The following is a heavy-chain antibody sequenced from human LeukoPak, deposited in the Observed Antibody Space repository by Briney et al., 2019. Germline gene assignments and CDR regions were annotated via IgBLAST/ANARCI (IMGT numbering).Heavy chain of an antibody. Sequence: SVKVSCKASGGTFSSYAISWVRQAPGQGLEWMGRIIPIFGTANYAQKFQGRVTITTDESKSTAYMELSSLRSEDTAVYYCARDHRMTTVTTLHYWGQGTLVTVSS. D-gene: IGHD4-17*01. J-gene: IGHJ4*02. CDR1: GGTFSSYA. CDR2: IIPIFGTA. V-gene: IGHV1-69*05. CDR3: ARDHRMTTVTTLHY.